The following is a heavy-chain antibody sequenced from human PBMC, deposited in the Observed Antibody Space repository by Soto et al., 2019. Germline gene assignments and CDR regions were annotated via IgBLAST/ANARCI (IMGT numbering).Heavy chain of an antibody. D-gene: IGHD3-10*01. CDR2: IFPDDSDI. Sequence: PGESLKISCKGSGYSFTSYWIAWVRQVPGKGLELMGVIFPDDSDIKYSTSFQGQVIISADRSITTAYLQMSSLKASDTAIYYCAKLPPRAQSLVRYYFDYWGQGTPVTVSS. CDR1: GYSFTSYW. CDR3: AKLPPRAQSLVRYYFDY. V-gene: IGHV5-51*01. J-gene: IGHJ4*02.